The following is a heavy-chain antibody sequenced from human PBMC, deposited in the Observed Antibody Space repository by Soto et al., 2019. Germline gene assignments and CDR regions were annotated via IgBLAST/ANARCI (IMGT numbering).Heavy chain of an antibody. CDR2: ISSSSSTI. D-gene: IGHD4-4*01. Sequence: EVQLVESGGGLVQPGGSLRLSCAASGFTCSSYSMNWVRQAPGKGLEWVSYISSSSSTIYYADAVKGRFTISRDNAKNSLYLQMNGLRDEDKAVYYCAREGSNLNCFDPWGQGTLVTVSS. CDR1: GFTCSSYS. V-gene: IGHV3-48*02. J-gene: IGHJ5*02. CDR3: AREGSNLNCFDP.